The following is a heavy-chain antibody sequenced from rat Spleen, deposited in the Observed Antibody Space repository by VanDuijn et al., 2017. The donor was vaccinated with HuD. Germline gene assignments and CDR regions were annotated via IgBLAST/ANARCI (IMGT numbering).Heavy chain of an antibody. V-gene: IGHV5-29*01. CDR2: ISYDGVTT. D-gene: IGHD5-1*01. CDR1: GFTFNNYG. J-gene: IGHJ4*01. CDR3: ARLSWEPGDVMDA. Sequence: EVQLVESGGGLVQPGRSLKLSCAASGFTFNNYGMAWVRQAPTKGLEWLAAISYDGVTTYYRDSVKGRFTISRDNAKNTQYLQMDSMRSEDTATYSCARLSWEPGDVMDAWGQGASVTVSS.